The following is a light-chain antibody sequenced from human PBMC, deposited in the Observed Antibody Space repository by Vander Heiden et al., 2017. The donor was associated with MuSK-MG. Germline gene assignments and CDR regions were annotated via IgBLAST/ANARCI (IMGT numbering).Light chain of an antibody. CDR3: QQYESSPLT. Sequence: DIVMTQSPESLAVSLGERATLNCKSSQTLLHNSNSKNYLAWYQQKAGQPPKLLIYWASTRESGVPDRFSGSGSETDFTLTISSLQAEDMAVYYCQQYESSPLTFGGGTKVEIK. CDR2: WAS. J-gene: IGKJ4*01. CDR1: QTLLHNSNSKNY. V-gene: IGKV4-1*01.